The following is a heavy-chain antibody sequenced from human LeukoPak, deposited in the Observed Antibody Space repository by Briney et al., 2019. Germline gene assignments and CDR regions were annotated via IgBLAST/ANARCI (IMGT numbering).Heavy chain of an antibody. Sequence: SETLSLTCAVYGGSFSGYYWSWIRQPPGKGLEWIGEINHSGSTNYNPSLKSRVTISVDTSRNQFSLKLSSVTAADTAVYYCAREYCSSTSCYGWFDPWGQGTPVTVST. CDR2: INHSGST. V-gene: IGHV4-34*01. CDR3: AREYCSSTSCYGWFDP. D-gene: IGHD2-2*01. CDR1: GGSFSGYY. J-gene: IGHJ5*02.